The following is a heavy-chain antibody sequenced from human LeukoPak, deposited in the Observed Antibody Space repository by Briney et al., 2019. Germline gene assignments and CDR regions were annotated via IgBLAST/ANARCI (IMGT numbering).Heavy chain of an antibody. CDR1: GYTFTGCY. CDR2: IIPIFGTA. D-gene: IGHD5-24*01. J-gene: IGHJ4*02. CDR3: ARGPDLATTYFDY. Sequence: ASMKVSCKASGYTFTGCYMHWVRQAPGQGLEWMGGIIPIFGTANYAQKFQGRVTMTRDMSTSTVYMELSSLRSEDTAVYYCARGPDLATTYFDYWGQGTLVTVSS. V-gene: IGHV1-46*01.